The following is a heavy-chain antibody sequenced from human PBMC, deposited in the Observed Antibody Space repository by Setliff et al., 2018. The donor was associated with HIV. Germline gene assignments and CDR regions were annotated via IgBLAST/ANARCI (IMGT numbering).Heavy chain of an antibody. CDR2: ISGSGGST. CDR1: GFTFSSYA. J-gene: IGHJ4*02. Sequence: PGGSLRLSCAASGFTFSSYAMNWVRQAPGKGLECVSGISGSGGSTYYADSVRGRFTISRDNSKNTLYLQMNSLRAEDTAVYYCAKGSRFDPGDFDYWGQGTLVTVSS. CDR3: AKGSRFDPGDFDY. D-gene: IGHD3-9*01. V-gene: IGHV3-23*01.